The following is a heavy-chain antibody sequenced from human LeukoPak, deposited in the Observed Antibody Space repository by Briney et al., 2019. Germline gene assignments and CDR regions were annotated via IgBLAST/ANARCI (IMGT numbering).Heavy chain of an antibody. Sequence: GGSLRLSCAASGFTFGGYAMSWVRQAPGKGLERVSGISDSGDSIYYTDSVKGRFTISRDNSKNTMYLQMNSLRAEDTAVYYCTASSNWYFQHWGQGFLVTVSS. D-gene: IGHD6-13*01. CDR3: TASSNWYFQH. CDR2: ISDSGDSI. V-gene: IGHV3-23*01. CDR1: GFTFGGYA. J-gene: IGHJ1*01.